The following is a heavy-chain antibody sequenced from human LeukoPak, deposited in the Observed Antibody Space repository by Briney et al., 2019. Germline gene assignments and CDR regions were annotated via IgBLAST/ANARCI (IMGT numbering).Heavy chain of an antibody. Sequence: ASVKVSCKASGYTFTSYGISWVRQAPGQGLEWMGWISAYNGNTNYAQKFQGRVTMTRDMSTSTVYMELSSLRSEDTAVYYCARGASGYSGYDYDYYYYMDVWGKGTTVTVSS. CDR3: ARGASGYSGYDYDYYYYMDV. CDR2: ISAYNGNT. J-gene: IGHJ6*03. V-gene: IGHV1-18*01. CDR1: GYTFTSYG. D-gene: IGHD5-12*01.